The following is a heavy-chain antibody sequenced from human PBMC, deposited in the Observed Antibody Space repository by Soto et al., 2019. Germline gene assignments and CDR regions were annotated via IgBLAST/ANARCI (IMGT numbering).Heavy chain of an antibody. Sequence: QVQLVQSGAEVKKPGSSVKVSCKASGGTFSSYAIGWVRQAPGQGLEWMGGIIPIFGSTNYAQKFQGRVTITADVSTSTAYMELSSLRSEDTAVYYCARGGLRFLDCAMDVWGQGTTVTVSS. J-gene: IGHJ6*02. D-gene: IGHD3-3*01. V-gene: IGHV1-69*12. CDR1: GGTFSSYA. CDR3: ARGGLRFLDCAMDV. CDR2: IIPIFGST.